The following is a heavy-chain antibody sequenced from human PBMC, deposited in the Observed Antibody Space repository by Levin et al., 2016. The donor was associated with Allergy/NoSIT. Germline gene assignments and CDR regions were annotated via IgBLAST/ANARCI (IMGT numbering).Heavy chain of an antibody. D-gene: IGHD5-18*01. J-gene: IGHJ6*02. V-gene: IGHV4-31*03. CDR2: IYYSGST. CDR3: ARVGTAMVTKYGMDV. Sequence: SETLSLTCTVSGGSISSGGYYWSWIRQHPGKGLEWIGYIYYSGSTYYNPSLKSRVTISVDTSKNQFSLKLSSVTAADTAVYYCARVGTAMVTKYGMDVWGQGTTVTVSS. CDR1: GGSISSGGYY.